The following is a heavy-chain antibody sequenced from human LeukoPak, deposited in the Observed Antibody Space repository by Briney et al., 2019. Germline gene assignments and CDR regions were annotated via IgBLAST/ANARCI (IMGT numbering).Heavy chain of an antibody. D-gene: IGHD3-22*01. Sequence: GASVKVSCKASGYTFTGYYMHWVRQAPGQGLEWMGWINLNSGGTNYAQKFQGRVTMTRDTSISTAYMELSRLRSDDTAVYYCARASPSYYYDSSGYWNYFDYWGQGTLVTVSS. CDR1: GYTFTGYY. J-gene: IGHJ4*02. V-gene: IGHV1-2*02. CDR2: INLNSGGT. CDR3: ARASPSYYYDSSGYWNYFDY.